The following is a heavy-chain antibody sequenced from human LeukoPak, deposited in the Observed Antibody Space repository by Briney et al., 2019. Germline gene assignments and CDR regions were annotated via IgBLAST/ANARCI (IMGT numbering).Heavy chain of an antibody. CDR1: GFTFSDYY. Sequence: GGSLRLSCAASGFTFSDYYMTWIRQAPGKGLEWVSYISSSSSTIYYADSVKGRFTISRDNAKNSLYLQMNSLRAEDTVVYYCARDFWSGYNWFDPWGQGTLVTVSS. D-gene: IGHD3-3*01. CDR3: ARDFWSGYNWFDP. V-gene: IGHV3-11*04. J-gene: IGHJ5*02. CDR2: ISSSSSTI.